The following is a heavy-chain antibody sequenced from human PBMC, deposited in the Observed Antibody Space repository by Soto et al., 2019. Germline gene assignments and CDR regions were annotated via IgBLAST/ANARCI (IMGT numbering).Heavy chain of an antibody. J-gene: IGHJ4*02. CDR1: GFTFSSHS. CDR2: IYRSSVFRFGPNE. Sequence: GGSLRLSCAASGFTFSSHSMNWVRQAPGKGLEWVASIYRSSVFRFGPNEFYADSVRGRFIISRDNTNNLVFLQMDSLRVEDTAVYYCAREFSSQLPLDYWGQGTLVTVSS. D-gene: IGHD2-2*01. V-gene: IGHV3-21*01. CDR3: AREFSSQLPLDY.